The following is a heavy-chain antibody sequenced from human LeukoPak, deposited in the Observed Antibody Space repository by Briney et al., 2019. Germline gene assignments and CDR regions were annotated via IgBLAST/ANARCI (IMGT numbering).Heavy chain of an antibody. V-gene: IGHV5-51*01. CDR2: IYPGDSDT. Sequence: GESLKISCKGSGYSFTSYWIGWVRQMPGKGLEWMGIIYPGDSDTRYSPSFQGRVTISADKSISTAYLQWSSLKASDTAMYYCARHAVYCSSTSCWYFDYWGQGTLVTVSS. D-gene: IGHD2-2*01. J-gene: IGHJ4*02. CDR3: ARHAVYCSSTSCWYFDY. CDR1: GYSFTSYW.